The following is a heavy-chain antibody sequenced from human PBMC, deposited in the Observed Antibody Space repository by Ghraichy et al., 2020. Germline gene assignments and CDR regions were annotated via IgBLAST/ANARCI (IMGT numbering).Heavy chain of an antibody. CDR3: ATLTVLYSSSSTNYYYGMDV. V-gene: IGHV1-8*01. CDR2: MNPNSGNT. CDR1: GYTFTSYD. Sequence: ASVKVSCKASGYTFTSYDINWVRQATGQGLEWMGWMNPNSGNTGYAQKFQGRVTMTRNTSISTAYMELSSLRSEDTAVYYCATLTVLYSSSSTNYYYGMDVWGQGTTVTVSS. D-gene: IGHD6-6*01. J-gene: IGHJ6*02.